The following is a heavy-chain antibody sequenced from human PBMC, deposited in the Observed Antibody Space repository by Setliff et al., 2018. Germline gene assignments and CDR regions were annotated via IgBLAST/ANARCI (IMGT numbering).Heavy chain of an antibody. CDR1: GYSFTSYW. Sequence: GESLKISCKGSGYSFTSYWIGWVRQMPGKGLEWMGIIYPGDSDTRYSPSFQGQVTISADKSISAAYLQWSSLKASDTAMYYCARHSSWGTVTDRLHYNFFDFWGQGTLVTVSS. CDR2: IYPGDSDT. J-gene: IGHJ4*02. CDR3: ARHSSWGTVTDRLHYNFFDF. D-gene: IGHD3-10*01. V-gene: IGHV5-51*01.